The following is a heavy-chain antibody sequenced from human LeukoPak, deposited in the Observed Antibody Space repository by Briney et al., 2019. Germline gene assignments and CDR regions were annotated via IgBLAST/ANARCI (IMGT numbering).Heavy chain of an antibody. CDR2: ISSNNYI. J-gene: IGHJ5*02. V-gene: IGHV3-21*01. D-gene: IGHD6-19*01. CDR3: ARDSAVAGSVNWFDP. CDR1: GFTFSRYS. Sequence: GGSLRLSCAASGFTFSRYSMNWVRQAPGKGLEWVSSISSNNYIYYAGSVRGRFTISRDNAKNSLYLQLNSLRAEDTAVYYCARDSAVAGSVNWFDPWGQGTLVTVSS.